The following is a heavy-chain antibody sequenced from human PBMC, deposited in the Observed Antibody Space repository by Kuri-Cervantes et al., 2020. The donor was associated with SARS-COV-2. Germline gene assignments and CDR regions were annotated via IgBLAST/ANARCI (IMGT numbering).Heavy chain of an antibody. CDR3: ATCPVPPFHLVLDY. J-gene: IGHJ4*02. Sequence: SETLSLTCTVSGGSISSSSYYWGWICQPPGKGLEWIGSIYYSGSTYYNPSLKSRVTISVDTSKNQFSLKLSSVTAADTAVYYCATCPVPPFHLVLDYWGLGTLVTVSS. V-gene: IGHV4-39*07. CDR1: GGSISSSSYY. CDR2: IYYSGST. D-gene: IGHD6-13*01.